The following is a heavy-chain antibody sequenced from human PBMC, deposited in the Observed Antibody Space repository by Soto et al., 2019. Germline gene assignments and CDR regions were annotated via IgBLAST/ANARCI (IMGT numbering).Heavy chain of an antibody. J-gene: IGHJ6*02. V-gene: IGHV3-23*01. D-gene: IGHD3-3*01. CDR2: ISGSGGST. CDR3: AKGDDFWSGYYQSHYGMDV. CDR1: GFTFSSYA. Sequence: GGSLRLSCAASGFTFSSYAMSWVRQAPGKGLEWVSAISGSGGSTYYADSVKGRFTISRDNSKNTLYLQMNSLRAEDTAVYYCAKGDDFWSGYYQSHYGMDVWGQGTTVTV.